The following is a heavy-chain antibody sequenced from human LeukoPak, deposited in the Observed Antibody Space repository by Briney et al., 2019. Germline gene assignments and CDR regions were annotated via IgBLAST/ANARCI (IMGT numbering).Heavy chain of an antibody. Sequence: PGGSLRLSCAASGFTFNTLSMHWVRQAPGKGLEWVALISYDGAKRYYADSVKGRFSISRDSPKNTLYLQLSTLRDEDTAVYYCAREDTYRGYNLYYMDVWGKGTTVIVSS. CDR2: ISYDGAKR. V-gene: IGHV3-30*15. D-gene: IGHD5-24*01. J-gene: IGHJ6*03. CDR1: GFTFNTLS. CDR3: AREDTYRGYNLYYMDV.